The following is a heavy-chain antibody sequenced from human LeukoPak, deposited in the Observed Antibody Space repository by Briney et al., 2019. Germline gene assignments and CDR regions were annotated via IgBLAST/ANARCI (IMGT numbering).Heavy chain of an antibody. CDR2: INPNSGGT. Sequence: EASVKVSCKASGYTFTGYYMHWVRQAPGQGLEWMGWINPNSGGTNYAQKFQGWVTMTRDTSISTAYMELSRLRSDDTAVYYCARDAHILVGANGMDVWGQGTTVTVSS. V-gene: IGHV1-2*04. CDR1: GYTFTGYY. D-gene: IGHD1-26*01. J-gene: IGHJ6*02. CDR3: ARDAHILVGANGMDV.